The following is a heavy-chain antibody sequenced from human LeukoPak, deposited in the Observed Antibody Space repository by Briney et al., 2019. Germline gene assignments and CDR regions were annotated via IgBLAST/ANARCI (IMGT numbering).Heavy chain of an antibody. Sequence: GPPSPPGPAPGSTFRIYAMTGVRHAPGQGRGWGSARRSSGGSTYYADSVKGRFTISRDNSKNTLYLQMNSLRAEDTAVYYCALAGSGSYYTTNPQNANFDYWGQGTLVTVSS. V-gene: IGHV3-23*01. CDR1: GSTFRIYA. J-gene: IGHJ4*02. CDR3: ALAGSGSYYTTNPQNANFDY. CDR2: RRSSGGST. D-gene: IGHD1-26*01.